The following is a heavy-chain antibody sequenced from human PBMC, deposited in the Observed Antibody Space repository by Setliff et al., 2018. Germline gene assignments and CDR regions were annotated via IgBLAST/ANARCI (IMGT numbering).Heavy chain of an antibody. Sequence: ASVKVSCKTSGFNFITYGFSWVRQAPGQGLEWMGWISPYSGETNNAQKFQDRLSVTADTSSKTIYMELRSLTSDYTAVYFCTTSRAPRVVLAADFDLWGQGTLVTVSS. J-gene: IGHJ4*02. CDR1: GFNFITYG. CDR3: TTSRAPRVVLAADFDL. D-gene: IGHD2-21*01. CDR2: ISPYSGET. V-gene: IGHV1-18*01.